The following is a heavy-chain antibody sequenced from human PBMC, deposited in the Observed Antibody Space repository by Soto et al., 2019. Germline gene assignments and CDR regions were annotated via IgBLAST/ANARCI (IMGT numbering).Heavy chain of an antibody. J-gene: IGHJ3*02. V-gene: IGHV3-23*01. CDR2: ISGSAGTT. CDR1: RFTFSAYA. Sequence: GGSLRLSCAASRFTFSAYAMTWVRQAPGKGLEWVSTISGSAGTTYYADSVKGRFTISRDNSKNTLYLQMNSLRAEDTALYYCAKDKSSGWYNGGNAFDIWGQGTMVTVSS. CDR3: AKDKSSGWYNGGNAFDI. D-gene: IGHD6-19*01.